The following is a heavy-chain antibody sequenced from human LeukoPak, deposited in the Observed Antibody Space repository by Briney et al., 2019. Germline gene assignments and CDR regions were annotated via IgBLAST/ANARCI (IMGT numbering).Heavy chain of an antibody. Sequence: PGRSLRLSGAACGFTFSSDGMHYVRRAPGKGLEWVGVIGYDGSNKYYADSVNGRFTIFRDNSKDTLYLQMNSLRAEDTAVYYCAKDFSYYDSSGSGPDYWGQGTPVTVSS. CDR1: GFTFSSDG. D-gene: IGHD3-22*01. CDR2: IGYDGSNK. CDR3: AKDFSYYDSSGSGPDY. V-gene: IGHV3-33*06. J-gene: IGHJ4*02.